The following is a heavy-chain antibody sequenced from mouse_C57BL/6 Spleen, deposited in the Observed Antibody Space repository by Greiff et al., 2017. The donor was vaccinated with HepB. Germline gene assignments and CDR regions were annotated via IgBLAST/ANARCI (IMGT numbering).Heavy chain of an antibody. D-gene: IGHD1-1*01. CDR1: GYTFTSYW. J-gene: IGHJ2*01. V-gene: IGHV1-64*01. CDR2: IHPNSGST. Sequence: QVQLKQPGAELVKPGASVKLSCKASGYTFTSYWMHWVKQRPGQGLEWIGMIHPNSGSTNYNEKFKSKATLTVDKSSSTAYMQLSSLTSEDSAVYYCARFPITTVVAYYFDYWGQGTTLTVSS. CDR3: ARFPITTVVAYYFDY.